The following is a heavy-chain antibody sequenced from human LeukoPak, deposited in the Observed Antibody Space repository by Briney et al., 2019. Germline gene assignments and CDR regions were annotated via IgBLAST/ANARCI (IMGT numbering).Heavy chain of an antibody. D-gene: IGHD1-26*01. CDR2: INHSGST. J-gene: IGHJ6*03. Sequence: PSETLSLTCAVYGGSFSGYYWSWIRQPPGKGLEWIGEINHSGSTNYNPSLKSRVTISVDTSKNQFSLKLSSVTAADTAVYYCARDIDGSPGYYYMDVWGKGTTVTISS. CDR1: GGSFSGYY. CDR3: ARDIDGSPGYYYMDV. V-gene: IGHV4-34*01.